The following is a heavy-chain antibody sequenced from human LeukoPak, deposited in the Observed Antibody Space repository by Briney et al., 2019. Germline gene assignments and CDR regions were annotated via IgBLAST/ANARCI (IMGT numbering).Heavy chain of an antibody. CDR1: GYSFTSYW. CDR2: IYPGDSDT. J-gene: IGHJ4*02. CDR3: ARQRYYDYVWGSYRPFDY. D-gene: IGHD3-16*02. Sequence: GESLKISCKGSGYSFTSYWIGWVRQMPGKGLEWKGIIYPGDSDTRYSPSFQGQVTISADKSISTAYLQWSSLKASDTAMYYCARQRYYDYVWGSYRPFDYWGQGTLVTVSS. V-gene: IGHV5-51*01.